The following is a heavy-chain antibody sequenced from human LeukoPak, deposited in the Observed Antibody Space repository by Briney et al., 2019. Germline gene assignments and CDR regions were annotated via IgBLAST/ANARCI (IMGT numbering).Heavy chain of an antibody. Sequence: PSETLSLTCTVSGGSISSGSYYWSWIRQPAGKGLEWIGRIYTSGSTNYNPSLKSRVTISVDTSKNQFSLKLSSVTAADTAVYYCAREGENSGSYYFDYWGQGTLVTVSS. D-gene: IGHD1-26*01. CDR1: GGSISSGSYY. CDR2: IYTSGST. J-gene: IGHJ4*02. CDR3: AREGENSGSYYFDY. V-gene: IGHV4-61*02.